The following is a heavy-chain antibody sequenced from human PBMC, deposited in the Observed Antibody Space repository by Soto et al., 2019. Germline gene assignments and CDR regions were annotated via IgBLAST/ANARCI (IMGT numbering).Heavy chain of an antibody. V-gene: IGHV1-69*02. CDR1: GGTFSSYT. J-gene: IGHJ5*02. Sequence: QVQLVQSGAEVKKPGSSVKVSCKASGGTFSSYTISWVRQAPGQGLEWMGRIIPILGIANYAQKFQGRVTIXGDKSTSTAYMELSSLRSEDTAVYYCARGDYGGNSPWGQGTLVTVSS. D-gene: IGHD4-17*01. CDR3: ARGDYGGNSP. CDR2: IIPILGIA.